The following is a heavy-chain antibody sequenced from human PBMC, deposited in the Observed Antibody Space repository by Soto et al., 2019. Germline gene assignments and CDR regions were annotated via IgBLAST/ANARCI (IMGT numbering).Heavy chain of an antibody. Sequence: GGSLRLSCAASGFTFSSYSMNWVRQAPGKGLEWVSSISSSSSYIYYADSVKGRFTISRDNAKNSLYLQMNSLRAEDTAVYYCARGHLQLWSFDYWGQGTLVTVSS. V-gene: IGHV3-21*01. CDR1: GFTFSSYS. CDR3: ARGHLQLWSFDY. CDR2: ISSSSSYI. D-gene: IGHD5-18*01. J-gene: IGHJ4*02.